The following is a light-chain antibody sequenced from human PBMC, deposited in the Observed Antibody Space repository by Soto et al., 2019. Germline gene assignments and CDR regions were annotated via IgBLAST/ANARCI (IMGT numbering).Light chain of an antibody. CDR3: QQYNNWPT. Sequence: EIVMTQSPATLSVSPGERATLSCRASQSVSSNLVWYQQKPGQAPRLLIYDASTRATGIPARFSGSGSGTEFTLTISSLQSEEFAVYYCQQYNNWPTFGQGTKVEIK. V-gene: IGKV3-15*01. CDR2: DAS. J-gene: IGKJ1*01. CDR1: QSVSSN.